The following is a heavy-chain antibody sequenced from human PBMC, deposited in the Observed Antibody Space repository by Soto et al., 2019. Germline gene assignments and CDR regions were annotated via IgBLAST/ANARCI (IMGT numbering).Heavy chain of an antibody. J-gene: IGHJ6*03. Sequence: EGSLRLSCAASGFTFSSYAMSWVRQAPGKGLEWVSAISGSGGSTYYADSVKGRFTISRDNSKNTLYLQMNSLRAEDTAVYYCVFKDSYRLDYYMDVWGKGTTVTVSS. CDR2: ISGSGGST. CDR3: VFKDSYRLDYYMDV. V-gene: IGHV3-23*01. CDR1: GFTFSSYA. D-gene: IGHD4-4*01.